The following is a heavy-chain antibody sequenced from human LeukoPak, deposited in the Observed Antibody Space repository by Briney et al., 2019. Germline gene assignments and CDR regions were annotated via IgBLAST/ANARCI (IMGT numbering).Heavy chain of an antibody. CDR3: ARDPSSGWFDY. J-gene: IGHJ4*02. D-gene: IGHD6-19*01. V-gene: IGHV3-33*01. CDR1: GFTFSSYG. Sequence: GGSLRLSCAASGFTFSSYGMHWVRQAPGKGLEWVAVIWYDGSNKYYADSVKGRFTISRDNSKNTLYLQMNCLRAEDTAVYYCARDPSSGWFDYWGQGTLVTVSS. CDR2: IWYDGSNK.